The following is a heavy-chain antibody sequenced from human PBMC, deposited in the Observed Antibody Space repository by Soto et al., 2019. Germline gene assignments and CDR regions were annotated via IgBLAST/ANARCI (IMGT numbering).Heavy chain of an antibody. CDR1: GFTFSSYS. Sequence: EVQLVESGGGLVQPGGSLRLSCAASGFTFSSYSMNWVRQAPGKGLEWVSYISSSSSTIYYADSVKGRFTISRDNAKNSLYLKMNSLRDEDTAVYCCAREGGNLNWFDPWGQGTLVTVSS. D-gene: IGHD1-26*01. J-gene: IGHJ5*02. CDR3: AREGGNLNWFDP. V-gene: IGHV3-48*02. CDR2: ISSSSSTI.